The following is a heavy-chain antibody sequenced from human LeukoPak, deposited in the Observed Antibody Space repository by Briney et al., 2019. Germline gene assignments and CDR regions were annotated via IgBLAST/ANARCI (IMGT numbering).Heavy chain of an antibody. CDR1: GYTFTSYG. V-gene: IGHV1-18*01. Sequence: GSVKVSCKASGYTFTSYGISWVRQAPGQGLEWMGWISAYNGNTNHAQKLQGRVTMTTDTSTSTAYMELRSLRSDDTAVYYCARVRAVADWFDPWGQGTLVTVSS. D-gene: IGHD6-19*01. CDR2: ISAYNGNT. J-gene: IGHJ5*02. CDR3: ARVRAVADWFDP.